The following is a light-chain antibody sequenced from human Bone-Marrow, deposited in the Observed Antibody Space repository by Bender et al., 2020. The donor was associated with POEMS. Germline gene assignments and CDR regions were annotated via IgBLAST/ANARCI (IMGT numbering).Light chain of an antibody. CDR1: SSDVGGYDY. V-gene: IGLV2-11*01. Sequence: QSALTQPRSVSGSPGQSVTISCTGTSSDVGGYDYVSWYQQQDPGKAPKFIIYDVNRRPSGVPDRFSGSKSGNTASLTISGLQAEDEGDYYCCSYAGSSTWVFGTGTKVTVL. J-gene: IGLJ1*01. CDR2: DVN. CDR3: CSYAGSSTWV.